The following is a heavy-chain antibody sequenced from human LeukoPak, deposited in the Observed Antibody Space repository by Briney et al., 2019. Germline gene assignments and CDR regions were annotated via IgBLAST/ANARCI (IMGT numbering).Heavy chain of an antibody. Sequence: GGSLRLSCAASGFTFSSYAMSWVRQAPGKGLEWVSAISGSGGSTYYADSVKGRFTISRDNSKNTLYLQMNSLRAEDTAVYYCAKRRGDSGYSFYFDYWRQGTLVTVSS. CDR3: AKRRGDSGYSFYFDY. CDR2: ISGSGGST. V-gene: IGHV3-23*01. CDR1: GFTFSSYA. J-gene: IGHJ4*02. D-gene: IGHD3-22*01.